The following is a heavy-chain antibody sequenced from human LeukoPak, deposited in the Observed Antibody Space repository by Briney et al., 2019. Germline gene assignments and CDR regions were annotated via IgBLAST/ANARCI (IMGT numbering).Heavy chain of an antibody. V-gene: IGHV4-34*01. Sequence: SETLSLTCAVYGGSFSGYYWSWIRQPPGKGLEWIGEINHSGSTNYNPSLKSRVTISVDTSKNPFSLKLSSVTAADTAVYYCARGRYFNPDLDYWGQGTLVTVSS. CDR2: INHSGST. CDR3: ARGRYFNPDLDY. D-gene: IGHD3-9*01. CDR1: GGSFSGYY. J-gene: IGHJ4*02.